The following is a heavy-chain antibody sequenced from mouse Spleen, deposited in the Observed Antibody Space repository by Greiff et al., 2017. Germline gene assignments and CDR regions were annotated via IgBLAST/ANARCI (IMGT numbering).Heavy chain of an antibody. CDR1: GFTFSSYA. J-gene: IGHJ1*03. CDR3: TRDCTTVVDWYFDV. CDR2: ISSGGDYI. V-gene: IGHV5-9-1*02. Sequence: EVKVVESGEGLVKPGGSLKLSCAASGFTFSSYAMSWVRQTPEKRLEWVAYISSGGDYIYYADTVKGRFTISRDNARNTLYLQMSSLKSEDTAMYYCTRDCTTVVDWYFDVWGTGTTVTVSS. D-gene: IGHD1-1*01.